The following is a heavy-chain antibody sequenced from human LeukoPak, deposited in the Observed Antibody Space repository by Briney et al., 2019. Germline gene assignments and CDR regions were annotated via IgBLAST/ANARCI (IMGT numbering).Heavy chain of an antibody. CDR3: ARFVARFSGHISH. Sequence: GGSLRLSCAASGFTFSDYYMSWSRQAPGKGLEWVSYISSSGSTIYYADSVKGRFTISRDNAKNSLYLQMNSLRAEDTAVYYCARFVARFSGHISHWGLGTLVTVSS. CDR1: GFTFSDYY. J-gene: IGHJ4*02. CDR2: ISSSGSTI. V-gene: IGHV3-11*01. D-gene: IGHD2-21*01.